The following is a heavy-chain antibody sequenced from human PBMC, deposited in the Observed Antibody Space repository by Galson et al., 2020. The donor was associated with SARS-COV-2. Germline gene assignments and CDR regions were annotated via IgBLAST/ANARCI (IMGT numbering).Heavy chain of an antibody. J-gene: IGHJ4*02. V-gene: IGHV4-39*01. CDR3: VHYTVTPRLRFDQ. CDR2: IPYSGDT. Sequence: SQTLSLTCTVSGGSISSSSHLWGWIRQAPGKGLEWIASIPYSGDTYYNPSLKSRVSISGDTSTNQFFLNLNSLTAADTALYYCVHYTVTPRLRFDQWGQGTLVTVSS. D-gene: IGHD4-17*01. CDR1: GGSISSSSHL.